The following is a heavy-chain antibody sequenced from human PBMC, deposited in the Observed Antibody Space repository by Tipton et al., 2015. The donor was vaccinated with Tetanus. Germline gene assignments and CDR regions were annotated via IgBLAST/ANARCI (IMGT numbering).Heavy chain of an antibody. Sequence: TLSLTCAVYGGSFSGYYWSWIRQPPGKGLEWIGEINHSGSTNYNPSLKSRVTISVDTSKNQFSLKLSSVTAADTAVYYCARINVGDWYNWRTNYYYYGMDVWGQGTTVTVSS. CDR2: INHSGST. CDR1: GGSFSGYY. CDR3: ARINVGDWYNWRTNYYYYGMDV. D-gene: IGHD1-1*01. V-gene: IGHV4-34*01. J-gene: IGHJ6*02.